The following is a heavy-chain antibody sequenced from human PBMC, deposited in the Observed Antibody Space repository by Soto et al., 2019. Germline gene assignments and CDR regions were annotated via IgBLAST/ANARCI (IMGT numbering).Heavy chain of an antibody. V-gene: IGHV5-51*01. Sequence: GESLKISCKGSGYSFTSYWIGWERQMPGKVLEWMGIIYPGDSDTRYSPSSQGQVTISADKSISTAYLQWSSLKASDTAMYYCARRVVWFGDLSNGMDVWGQGXTVTVSS. CDR3: ARRVVWFGDLSNGMDV. J-gene: IGHJ6*02. D-gene: IGHD3-10*01. CDR2: IYPGDSDT. CDR1: GYSFTSYW.